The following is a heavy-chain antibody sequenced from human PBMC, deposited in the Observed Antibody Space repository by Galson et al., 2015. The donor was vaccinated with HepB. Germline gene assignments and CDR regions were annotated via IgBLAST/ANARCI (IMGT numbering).Heavy chain of an antibody. D-gene: IGHD6-13*01. CDR1: GFTFSSYA. Sequence: SLRLSCAASGFTFSSYAMHWVRQAPGKGLEWVAVISYDGSNKYYADSVKGRFTISRDNSKNTLYLQMNSLRAEDTAVYYCARDLLAAAGIEYYFDYWGQGTLVTVSS. J-gene: IGHJ4*02. CDR3: ARDLLAAAGIEYYFDY. CDR2: ISYDGSNK. V-gene: IGHV3-30-3*01.